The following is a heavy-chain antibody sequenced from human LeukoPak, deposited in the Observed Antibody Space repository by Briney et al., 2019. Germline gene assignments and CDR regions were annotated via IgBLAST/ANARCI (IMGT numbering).Heavy chain of an antibody. V-gene: IGHV4-39*01. Sequence: SETLSLTCTVSGGSISSSSYYWGWIRQPPGKGLEWIGSIYYSGSTYYNPSLKSRVTISVDTSKNQFSLKLSSVTAADTAVYYCARREGSSGYYWGQGTLVTVSS. CDR2: IYYSGST. CDR3: ARREGSSGYY. D-gene: IGHD3-22*01. CDR1: GGSISSSSYY. J-gene: IGHJ4*02.